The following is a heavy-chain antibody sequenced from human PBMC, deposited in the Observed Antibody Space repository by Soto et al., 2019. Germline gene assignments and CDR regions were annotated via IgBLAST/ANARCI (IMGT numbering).Heavy chain of an antibody. CDR2: ISSSSSYI. Sequence: GGSLRLSCAASGFTFSSYSMNWVRQAPGKGLEWVSSISSSSSYIYYADSVKGRFTISRDNAKNSLYLQMNSLRAEDTAVYYCARVISGHCSSTSCPDYWGQGTLVTVSS. D-gene: IGHD2-2*01. V-gene: IGHV3-21*01. CDR3: ARVISGHCSSTSCPDY. J-gene: IGHJ4*02. CDR1: GFTFSSYS.